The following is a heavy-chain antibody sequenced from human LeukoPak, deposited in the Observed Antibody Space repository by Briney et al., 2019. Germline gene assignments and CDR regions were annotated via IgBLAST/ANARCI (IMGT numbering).Heavy chain of an antibody. CDR1: GGSFSGYY. CDR3: ARVRVGATRRGAFDI. V-gene: IGHV4-34*01. Sequence: SETLSLTCAVYGGSFSGYYWSWIRQPPGKGLEWIGEINHSGSTNYNPSLKSRVTISVDTSKNQFSLKLSSVTAADTAVYYCARVRVGATRRGAFDIWGQGTMVTVSS. CDR2: INHSGST. D-gene: IGHD1-26*01. J-gene: IGHJ3*02.